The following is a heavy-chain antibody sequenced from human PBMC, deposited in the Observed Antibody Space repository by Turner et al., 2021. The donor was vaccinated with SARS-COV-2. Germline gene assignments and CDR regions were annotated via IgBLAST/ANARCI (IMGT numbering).Heavy chain of an antibody. CDR2: FDPEDGET. V-gene: IGHV1-24*01. Sequence: QVQLVQSGAEVTKPGASVKVSCKVSGYTLTELSMHWVRQAPGKGLEWMGGFDPEDGETIYAQKFQGRVTMTEDTSTDTAYMELSSLRAEDTALYYCATGYAYCGGDCSIHYWGQGTLVTVSS. J-gene: IGHJ4*02. D-gene: IGHD2-21*02. CDR3: ATGYAYCGGDCSIHY. CDR1: GYTLTELS.